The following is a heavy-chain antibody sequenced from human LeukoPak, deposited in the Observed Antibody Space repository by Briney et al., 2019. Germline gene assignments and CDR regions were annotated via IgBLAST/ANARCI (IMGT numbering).Heavy chain of an antibody. CDR1: GYTFTSYY. V-gene: IGHV1-46*01. D-gene: IGHD3-10*01. J-gene: IGHJ5*02. CDR2: INPSGGST. Sequence: GASVKVSCKASGYTFTSYYMHWVRQAPGQGLEWMGIINPSGGSTSYAQKFQGRVTMTRDTSTSTVYMELSSLRSEDTAVYYCARGGLALLWFGELGIDWFDPWGQGTLVTVSS. CDR3: ARGGLALLWFGELGIDWFDP.